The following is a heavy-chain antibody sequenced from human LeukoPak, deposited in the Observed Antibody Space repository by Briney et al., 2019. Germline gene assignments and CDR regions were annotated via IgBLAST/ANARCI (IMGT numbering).Heavy chain of an antibody. CDR2: ISSDGSNE. J-gene: IGHJ5*02. CDR1: GFTFSSSV. D-gene: IGHD3-9*01. Sequence: GGSLRLSCAASGFTFSSSVMHWVRQAPDKGLEWVAIISSDGSNEYYADSLKGRFTISRDNSKDTLYLQMNSLRSEDTAVYYCARGLIHYDILTGYYNWFDPWGQGTLVTVSS. CDR3: ARGLIHYDILTGYYNWFDP. V-gene: IGHV3-30*03.